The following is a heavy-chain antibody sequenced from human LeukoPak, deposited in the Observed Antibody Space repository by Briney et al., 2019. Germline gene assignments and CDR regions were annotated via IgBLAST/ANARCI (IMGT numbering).Heavy chain of an antibody. J-gene: IGHJ3*02. D-gene: IGHD6-19*01. CDR3: ARDDPYSSGWYIVFDI. V-gene: IGHV3-30-3*01. CDR1: GFTFSTYA. Sequence: PGRSLRLSCAASGFTFSTYAMHWVRQAPGKGLEWVALISYDGTNKYYADSVKGRFTISRDNSKNTLYLQMNSLRAEDTAVYYCARDDPYSSGWYIVFDIWGQGTMVTVSS. CDR2: ISYDGTNK.